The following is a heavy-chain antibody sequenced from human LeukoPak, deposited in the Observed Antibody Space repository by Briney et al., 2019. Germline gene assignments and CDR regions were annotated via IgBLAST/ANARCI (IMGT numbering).Heavy chain of an antibody. J-gene: IGHJ6*03. D-gene: IGHD2-15*01. CDR2: IYYGSVFYSVST. Sequence: PSETLSLTCTVSDGSISSSSYYWGWIRQPPGKGLEWIGSIYYGSVFYSVSTYYNPSLKSRVTMSGDTSKNQFSLKLSSVTAADTAAYYCARLGYCSGGSCYYYYYMDVWGKGTTVTVSS. CDR1: DGSISSSSYY. CDR3: ARLGYCSGGSCYYYYYMDV. V-gene: IGHV4-39*07.